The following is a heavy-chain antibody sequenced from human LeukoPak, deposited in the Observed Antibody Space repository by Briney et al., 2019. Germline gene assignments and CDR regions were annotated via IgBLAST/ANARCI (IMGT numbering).Heavy chain of an antibody. CDR1: GFTFSSYA. Sequence: SGGSLRLYCAASGFTFSSYAMSWVRQAPGKGLDWVSAISGSGGSTYYADSVKGRFTISRDNSKNTLYLQMNSLRAEDTAVYYCAKSGRLVNPGYWGQGTLVTVSS. CDR2: ISGSGGST. J-gene: IGHJ4*02. D-gene: IGHD3-9*01. CDR3: AKSGRLVNPGY. V-gene: IGHV3-23*01.